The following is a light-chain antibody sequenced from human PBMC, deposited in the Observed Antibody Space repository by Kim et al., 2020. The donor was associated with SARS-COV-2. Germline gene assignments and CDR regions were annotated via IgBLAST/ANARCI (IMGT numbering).Light chain of an antibody. CDR2: NDN. Sequence: APGGTASLTCGGSRIGGKNVHWYQQKAGQAPVVVIYNDNDRPSGIPERFSGSNSGNTATLTINRVEAGDDADYYCHVWDTNSDHGVFGGGTKLTVL. CDR3: HVWDTNSDHGV. V-gene: IGLV3-21*04. CDR1: RIGGKN. J-gene: IGLJ2*01.